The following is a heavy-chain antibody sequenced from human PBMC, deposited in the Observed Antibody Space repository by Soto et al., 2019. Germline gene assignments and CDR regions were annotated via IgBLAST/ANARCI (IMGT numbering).Heavy chain of an antibody. J-gene: IGHJ5*02. CDR2: IDGDGTST. D-gene: IGHD4-4*01. CDR1: GFTFSGYW. CDR3: ARDPRNLALDP. V-gene: IGHV3-74*01. Sequence: GGSLRLSCAASGFTFSGYWMYWVRQSPGKGLVWVSRIDGDGTSTGYADSVKGRFTISRDNAKNTLYLQMNSLRAEDTAVYYCARDPRNLALDPWGLGTLVTVSS.